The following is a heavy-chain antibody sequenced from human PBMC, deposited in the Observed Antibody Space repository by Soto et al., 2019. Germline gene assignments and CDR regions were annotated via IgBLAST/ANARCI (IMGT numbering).Heavy chain of an antibody. CDR2: MNPNSGNT. Sequence: ASVKVSCKASGYTFTSYDINWVRQATGQGLEWIRWMNPNSGNTGYAQKLQGRVTMTRNTSISTAYMKLSSLRSEDTALYYCARGLRTTVTTYWFDPWGQGTLVTVSS. D-gene: IGHD4-17*01. J-gene: IGHJ5*02. V-gene: IGHV1-8*01. CDR1: GYTFTSYD. CDR3: ARGLRTTVTTYWFDP.